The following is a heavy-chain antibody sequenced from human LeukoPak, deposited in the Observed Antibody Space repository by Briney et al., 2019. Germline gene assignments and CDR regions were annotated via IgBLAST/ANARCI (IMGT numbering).Heavy chain of an antibody. CDR1: GFTFSTFA. V-gene: IGHV3-23*01. J-gene: IGHJ4*02. CDR3: AKAANYDILTGYYLDY. D-gene: IGHD3-9*01. Sequence: GGSLRLSCAASGFTFSTFAMIWVRQPPGKGLEWVSSIFPSGGEIHYADSVKGRFTISRDNSKNTLYLQMNNLRAEDTAIYYCAKAANYDILTGYYLDYWGQGTLVTVSS. CDR2: IFPSGGEI.